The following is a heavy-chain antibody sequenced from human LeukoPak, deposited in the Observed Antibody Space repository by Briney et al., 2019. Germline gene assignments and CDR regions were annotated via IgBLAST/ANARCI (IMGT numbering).Heavy chain of an antibody. Sequence: ASVKVSCKASGYTFTSYDINWVRQATGQGLKWMGWMNPNSGNTGYAQKFQGRVTMTRNTSISTAYMELSSLRSEDTAVYYCARGGFGEFAYYYYYGMDVWGQGTTVTVSS. CDR3: ARGGFGEFAYYYYYGMDV. V-gene: IGHV1-8*01. D-gene: IGHD3-10*01. CDR1: GYTFTSYD. CDR2: MNPNSGNT. J-gene: IGHJ6*02.